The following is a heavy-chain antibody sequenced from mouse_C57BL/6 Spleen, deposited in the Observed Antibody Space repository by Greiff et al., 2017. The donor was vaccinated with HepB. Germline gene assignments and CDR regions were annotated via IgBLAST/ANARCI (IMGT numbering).Heavy chain of an antibody. CDR2: INPSSGYT. CDR1: GYTFTSYW. CDR3: ARGAGYDYYAMDY. Sequence: QVQLQQSGAALAKPGASVKLSCKASGYTFTSYWMHWVKQRPGQGLAWIGYINPSSGYTKYNQKYKDKATLTADKSSSTAYMKLSSLTYEDSAVYYCARGAGYDYYAMDYWGQGTSVTVAS. D-gene: IGHD3-2*02. V-gene: IGHV1-7*01. J-gene: IGHJ4*01.